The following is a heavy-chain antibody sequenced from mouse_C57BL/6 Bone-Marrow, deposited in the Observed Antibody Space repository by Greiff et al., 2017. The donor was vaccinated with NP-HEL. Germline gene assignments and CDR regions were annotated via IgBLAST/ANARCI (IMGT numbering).Heavy chain of an antibody. CDR2: IHPNSGST. CDR1: GYTFTSYW. V-gene: IGHV1-64*01. CDR3: ARSACGHGRSDLCC. Sequence: QVQLQQPGAELVKPGASVKLSCKASGYTFTSYWMHWVKQRPGQGLEWIGKIHPNSGSTNYNEKFKSKATLTVDKSSSTAYMQLSSLTSEDSAVYYCARSACGHGRSDLCCWGQGATVTVSS. J-gene: IGHJ4*01. D-gene: IGHD1-3*01.